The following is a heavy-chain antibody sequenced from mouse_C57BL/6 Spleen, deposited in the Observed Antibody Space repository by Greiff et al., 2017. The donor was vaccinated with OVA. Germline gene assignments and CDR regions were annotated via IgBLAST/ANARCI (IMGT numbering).Heavy chain of an antibody. D-gene: IGHD1-1*01. Sequence: VQLQQSGAELVKPGASVKISCKASGYAFSSYWMNWVKQRPGKGLEWIGQIYPGDGDTNYNGKFKGKATLTADKSSSTAYMQLSSLTSEDSAVYFCARSGYYYGKDYWGQGTTLTVSS. CDR1: GYAFSSYW. CDR3: ARSGYYYGKDY. J-gene: IGHJ2*01. V-gene: IGHV1-80*01. CDR2: IYPGDGDT.